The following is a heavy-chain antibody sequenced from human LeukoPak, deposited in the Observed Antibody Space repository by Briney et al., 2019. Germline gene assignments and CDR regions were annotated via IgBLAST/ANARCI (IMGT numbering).Heavy chain of an antibody. V-gene: IGHV3-23*01. Sequence: PGESLRLSCAASGFNFITAAMTWVRQAPGKGLEWVSLIGSSGGSTYYADSVKGRFTISRDNSNHTLSLQMNSLRVEDTAIYYCVKDRQLSTWGLGTMVTVAS. CDR1: GFNFITAA. CDR3: VKDRQLST. CDR2: IGSSGGST. J-gene: IGHJ3*01. D-gene: IGHD5-24*01.